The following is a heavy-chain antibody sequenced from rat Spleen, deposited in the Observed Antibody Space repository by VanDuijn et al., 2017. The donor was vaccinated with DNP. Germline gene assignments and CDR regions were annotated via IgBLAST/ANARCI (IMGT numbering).Heavy chain of an antibody. CDR3: ARWGDYFDY. V-gene: IGHV3-1*01. Sequence: EVQLQESGPGLVKPSQSLSLTCSVTGYSIISNYWGWIRKFPGNKMEWIGHIGYSGSTTYNPSLKSRISITRDTSRNQFFLQLNSVTTEDTATYYCARWGDYFDYWGQGVMVTVSS. CDR1: GYSIISNY. CDR2: IGYSGST. J-gene: IGHJ2*01.